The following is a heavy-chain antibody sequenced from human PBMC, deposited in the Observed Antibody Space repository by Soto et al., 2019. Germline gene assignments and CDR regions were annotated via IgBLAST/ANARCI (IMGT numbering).Heavy chain of an antibody. CDR3: ARGPGCSSTSCYRTRQYYYYYMDV. J-gene: IGHJ6*03. V-gene: IGHV4-34*01. Sequence: SETLSLTCAVYGGSFSGYYWSWIRQPPGKGLEWIGEINHSGSTNYNPSLKSRVTISVDTSKNQFSLKLSSVTAADTAVYYCARGPGCSSTSCYRTRQYYYYYMDVWGKGTTVTVSS. D-gene: IGHD2-2*01. CDR1: GGSFSGYY. CDR2: INHSGST.